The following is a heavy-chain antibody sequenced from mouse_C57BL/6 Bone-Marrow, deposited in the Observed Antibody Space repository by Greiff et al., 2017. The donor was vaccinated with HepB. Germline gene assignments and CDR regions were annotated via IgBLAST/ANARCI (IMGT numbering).Heavy chain of an antibody. Sequence: EVQLKESGGGLVQPGGSLKLSCAASGFTFSDYGMAWVRQAPRKGPEWVAFISNLAYSIYYADTVTGRFTISRENAKNTLYLEMSSLRSEDTAMYYCARWYFDVWGTGTTVTVSS. J-gene: IGHJ1*03. CDR3: ARWYFDV. CDR2: ISNLAYSI. CDR1: GFTFSDYG. V-gene: IGHV5-15*01.